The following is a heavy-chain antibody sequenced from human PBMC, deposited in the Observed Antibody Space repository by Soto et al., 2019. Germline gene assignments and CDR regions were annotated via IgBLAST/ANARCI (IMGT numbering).Heavy chain of an antibody. CDR1: GYTFSAYT. CDR2: INAGSGNT. J-gene: IGHJ3*02. Sequence: QAQLVQSGAEMKKPGASVKVSCKATGYTFSAYTMNWVRQAPGQSLEWMGWINAGSGNTKYSQNFQGRFSITRDTSASTVYTELTGLTSVDTAVYYCAKDTETLGPRANDALDIWGQGTMVTVSS. D-gene: IGHD3-3*02. V-gene: IGHV1-3*01. CDR3: AKDTETLGPRANDALDI.